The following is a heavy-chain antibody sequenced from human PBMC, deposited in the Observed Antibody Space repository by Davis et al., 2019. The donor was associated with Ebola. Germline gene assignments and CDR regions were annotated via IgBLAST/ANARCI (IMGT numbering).Heavy chain of an antibody. V-gene: IGHV3-23*01. CDR1: GFTFSSYA. CDR2: ISGSGGST. D-gene: IGHD3-22*01. CDR3: AKQYYYDSSGYLNWFDP. J-gene: IGHJ5*02. Sequence: GESLKISCAASGFTFSSYAMSWVRHAPGKGLEWVSAISGSGGSTYYADSVKGRFTISSDNSKNTLYLQMNSLRAEDTAVYYCAKQYYYDSSGYLNWFDPWGQGTLVTVSS.